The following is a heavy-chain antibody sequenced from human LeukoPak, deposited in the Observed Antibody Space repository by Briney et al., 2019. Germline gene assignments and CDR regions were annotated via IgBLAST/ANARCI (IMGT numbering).Heavy chain of an antibody. V-gene: IGHV3-23*01. D-gene: IGHD2-2*01. CDR1: GFTFSSYG. CDR2: ISGSGGGT. Sequence: GGSLRLSCAASGFTFSSYGMTWVRQAPGKGLEWVSAISGSGGGTYYADSVKGRFTISRDNSKNTLFLQMYRLRAEDTAVYYCARSGRLVVPAATLDGAFLFHSPLDYWGQGTPVTVSS. CDR3: ARSGRLVVPAATLDGAFLFHSPLDY. J-gene: IGHJ4*02.